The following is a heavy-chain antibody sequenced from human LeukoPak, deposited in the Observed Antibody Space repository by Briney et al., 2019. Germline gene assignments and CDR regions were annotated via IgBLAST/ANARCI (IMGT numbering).Heavy chain of an antibody. V-gene: IGHV1-69*05. D-gene: IGHD2-21*01. CDR1: GGTFSSYA. CDR2: IIPIFGTA. CDR3: AGDPPYCGGDCYDY. Sequence: SVKVSCKASGGTFSSYAISWVRQAPGQGLEWMGRIIPIFGTANYAQKFQGRVTITTDESTSTAYMELSSLRSEDTAVYYCAGDPPYCGGDCYDYWGQGTLVTVSS. J-gene: IGHJ4*02.